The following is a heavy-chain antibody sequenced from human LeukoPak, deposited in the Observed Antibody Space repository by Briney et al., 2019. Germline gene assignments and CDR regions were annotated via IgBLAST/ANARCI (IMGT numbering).Heavy chain of an antibody. CDR2: ITAYNGNT. CDR3: ARGGSYGGLFDY. V-gene: IGHV1-18*01. J-gene: IGHJ4*02. CDR1: GYTFTSYG. Sequence: ASVKVSCKASGYTFTSYGISWVRQAPGKGLEWMGWITAYNGNTNYAQKLQGRVTVTTDTSTSTAYMELRSLRSDDTAVYYCARGGSYGGLFDYWGQGTLVTVSS. D-gene: IGHD1-26*01.